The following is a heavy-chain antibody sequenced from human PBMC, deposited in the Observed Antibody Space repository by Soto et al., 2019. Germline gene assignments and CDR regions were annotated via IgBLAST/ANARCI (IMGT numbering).Heavy chain of an antibody. Sequence: PGGSLRLSCAASGFTFSDYYMSWIRQAPGKGLEWVSYISRSSSYTNYADSVNGRFTMSRDSSKTTLYLQMNNLRAEDTAVYYCAKELHDSSGSPMYYFDYWGPGTLVTVSS. V-gene: IGHV3-11*05. CDR2: ISRSSSYT. J-gene: IGHJ4*02. CDR1: GFTFSDYY. CDR3: AKELHDSSGSPMYYFDY. D-gene: IGHD3-22*01.